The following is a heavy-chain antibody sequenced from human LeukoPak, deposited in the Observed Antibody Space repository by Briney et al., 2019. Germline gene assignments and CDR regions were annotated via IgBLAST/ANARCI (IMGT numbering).Heavy chain of an antibody. V-gene: IGHV4-30-4*01. CDR1: GGSIGSGDYY. J-gene: IGHJ6*02. CDR3: ASTGKAKTYYGMDV. CDR2: IYYSGST. Sequence: ASQTLSLTCTVSGGSIGSGDYYWSWIRQPPGKGLEWIGYIYYSGSTYYNPSLKSRVTISVDTSKNQFSLKLSSVTAADTAVYYCASTGKAKTYYGMDVWGQGTTVTVSS.